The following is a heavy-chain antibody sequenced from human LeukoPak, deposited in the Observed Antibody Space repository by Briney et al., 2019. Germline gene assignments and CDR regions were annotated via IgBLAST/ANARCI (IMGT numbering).Heavy chain of an antibody. D-gene: IGHD6-13*01. CDR3: ARSAYSSSWSEYFQH. CDR1: GGSFSGYY. J-gene: IGHJ1*01. CDR2: IYYSGST. V-gene: IGHV4-30-4*01. Sequence: SETLSLTCAVYGGSFSGYYWSWIRQPPGKGLEWIGYIYYSGSTYYNPSLKSRVTISVDTSKNQFSLKLSSVTAADTAVYYCARSAYSSSWSEYFQHWGQGTLVTVSS.